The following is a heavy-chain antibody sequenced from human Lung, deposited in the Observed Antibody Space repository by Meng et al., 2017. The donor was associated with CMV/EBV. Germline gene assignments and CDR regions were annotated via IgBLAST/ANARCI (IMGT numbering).Heavy chain of an antibody. J-gene: IGHJ4*02. V-gene: IGHV4-59*01. CDR1: GDSMNNYY. CDR3: ARGGRGAADGHDY. CDR2: MYYSGST. D-gene: IGHD6-13*01. Sequence: SETLSLXCTVSGDSMNNYYWNWIRQPPGKGLEWIGYMYYSGSTNYNPSLKSRVTISVDTSKNQFSLILSSVTAADTAVYYCARGGRGAADGHDYWGQGTLVTVSS.